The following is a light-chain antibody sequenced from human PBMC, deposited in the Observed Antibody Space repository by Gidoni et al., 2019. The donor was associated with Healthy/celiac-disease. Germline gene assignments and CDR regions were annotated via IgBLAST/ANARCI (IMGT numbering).Light chain of an antibody. CDR2: DAS. Sequence: DIVLTQYPATLSLSPGERATLSCRASQSVSSYLAWYQQKPGQAPSLLIYDASNRATGIPARFSGSGSGTDFTLTISSLEPEDFAVYYCQQRSNWPWTFGQGTKVEIK. V-gene: IGKV3-11*01. CDR3: QQRSNWPWT. J-gene: IGKJ1*01. CDR1: QSVSSY.